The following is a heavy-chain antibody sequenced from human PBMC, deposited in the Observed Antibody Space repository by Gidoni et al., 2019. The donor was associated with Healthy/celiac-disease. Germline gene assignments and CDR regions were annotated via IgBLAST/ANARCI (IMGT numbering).Heavy chain of an antibody. D-gene: IGHD6-19*01. V-gene: IGHV3-13*01. CDR3: ARESSGGWFDP. CDR1: GITFSSYD. Sequence: EVQLVESGGGLVQPGGSLRLSCAASGITFSSYDMHWVRKATGKGLEWVSAIGTAGDTYYPGSVKGRFTISRENAKNSLYLQMNSLRAGDTAVYYCARESSGGWFDPWGQGTLVTVSA. J-gene: IGHJ5*02. CDR2: IGTAGDT.